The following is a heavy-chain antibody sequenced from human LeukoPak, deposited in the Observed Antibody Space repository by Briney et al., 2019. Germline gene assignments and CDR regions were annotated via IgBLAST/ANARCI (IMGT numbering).Heavy chain of an antibody. CDR3: ARDPVVASAGPTFDY. CDR2: ISAYNGNT. CDR1: GYTFTSYG. V-gene: IGHV1-18*01. D-gene: IGHD2-15*01. Sequence: ASVKVSCKASGYTFTSYGISWVRQAPGQGLEWMGWISAYNGNTNYAQKLQGRVTMTTDTSTSTAYMELRSLRSDDTAVYYCARDPVVASAGPTFDYWARKPWSPSPQ. J-gene: IGHJ4*02.